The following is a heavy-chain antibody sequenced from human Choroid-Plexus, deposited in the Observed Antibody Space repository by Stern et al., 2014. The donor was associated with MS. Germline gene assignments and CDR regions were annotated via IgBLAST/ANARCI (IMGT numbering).Heavy chain of an antibody. CDR1: GFTFGSCA. CDR2: VSYDGSNK. CDR3: AKDRQYLTYFFDH. Sequence: VQLVESGGGVVQPGRPLRLSCVVSGFTFGSCAMHWVRQAPGKGLEWTGGVSYDGSNKYYADSVKGRFTISRDNSQNTLYMQMSSLRPEDTAVYYCAKDRQYLTYFFDHWGQGSLVTVSS. D-gene: IGHD2/OR15-2a*01. J-gene: IGHJ5*02. V-gene: IGHV3-30*18.